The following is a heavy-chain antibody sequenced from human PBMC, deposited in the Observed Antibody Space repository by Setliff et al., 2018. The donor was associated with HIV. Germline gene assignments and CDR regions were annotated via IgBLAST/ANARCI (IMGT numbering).Heavy chain of an antibody. CDR3: ARGPALTTVTNPFDY. CDR1: GFTFTTYP. CDR2: ISSNGDTT. D-gene: IGHD4-4*01. J-gene: IGHJ4*02. V-gene: IGHV3-64*02. Sequence: GGSLRLSCAASGFTFTTYPMSWVRQAPGKGLDFVSGISSNGDTTYYADSVKGRFTISRDNSKNTLFLQMGSLRPEDMAVYYCARGPALTTVTNPFDYWGQGTLVTVSS.